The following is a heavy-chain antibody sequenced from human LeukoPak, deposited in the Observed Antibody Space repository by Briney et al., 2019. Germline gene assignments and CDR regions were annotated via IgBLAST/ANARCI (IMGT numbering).Heavy chain of an antibody. V-gene: IGHV4-30-2*01. CDR3: ARDSIGGWFDP. J-gene: IGHJ5*02. D-gene: IGHD3-10*01. Sequence: SETLSLTCAVSGGSISSGGYSWSWIRQPPGKGLEWIGYIYHSGSTYYNPSLKSRVTISVDTSKNQFSLKLSSVTAADTAVYYCARDSIGGWFDPWGQGTLVTASS. CDR2: IYHSGST. CDR1: GGSISSGGYS.